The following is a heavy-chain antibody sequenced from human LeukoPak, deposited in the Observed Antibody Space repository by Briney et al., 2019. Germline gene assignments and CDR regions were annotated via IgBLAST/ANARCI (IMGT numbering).Heavy chain of an antibody. Sequence: SETLSLTCTVSGDSISSLSYYWGWIRQPPGKGLELIGGMRYNGDTYYNPSLKSRVTISVDTSRNQFSLKLSSVTAADTAVYYCARAHIVYYDSSGYPYYFDYWGQGTLVTVSS. J-gene: IGHJ4*02. CDR3: ARAHIVYYDSSGYPYYFDY. V-gene: IGHV4-39*07. CDR2: MRYNGDT. D-gene: IGHD3-22*01. CDR1: GDSISSLSYY.